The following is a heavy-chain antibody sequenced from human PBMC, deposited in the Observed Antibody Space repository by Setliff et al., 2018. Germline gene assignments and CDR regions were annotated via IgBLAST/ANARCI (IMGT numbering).Heavy chain of an antibody. V-gene: IGHV4-59*11. CDR3: ARDRTAYNYDMDV. J-gene: IGHJ6*02. CDR1: GGSLTQRY. D-gene: IGHD5-18*01. CDR2: VYYNGNT. Sequence: SETLSLTCTLSGGSLTQRYWSWVRQPPGKGLEWIGYVYYNGNTNYSPSLKSRVTISADTSKNQVSLKLTSATAADTAVYYCARDRTAYNYDMDVWGQGTTVTVSS.